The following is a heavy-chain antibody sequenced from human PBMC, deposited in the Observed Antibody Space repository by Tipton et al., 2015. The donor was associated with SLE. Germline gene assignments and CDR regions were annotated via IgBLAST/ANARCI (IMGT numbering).Heavy chain of an antibody. J-gene: IGHJ6*02. CDR1: GYTFTTYD. CDR3: ASASSQYDFVESYGVPYNVDL. V-gene: IGHV1-8*01. CDR2: MNPNTGNT. D-gene: IGHD3-3*01. Sequence: QLVQSGAEVKKPGASVKVSCKASGYTFTTYDINWVRQAAGQGLEWMGWMNPNTGNTAYAQKFQGRVTMTRDTSISTAYMELTSLTSEDTAVYYCASASSQYDFVESYGVPYNVDLWGQGTTVTVSS.